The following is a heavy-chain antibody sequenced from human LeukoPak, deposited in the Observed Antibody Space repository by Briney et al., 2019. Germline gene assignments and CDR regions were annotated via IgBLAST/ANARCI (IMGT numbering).Heavy chain of an antibody. CDR2: INHSGST. CDR1: GGSFSGYY. Sequence: PSETLSLTCAVYGGSFSGYYWSWIRQPPGKGLEWIGEINHSGSTNYNPSLKSRVTISVDTSKNQFSLKLSSVTAADTAVYYCARVTDYYDSSGIDYWGQGTLVTVSS. V-gene: IGHV4-34*09. J-gene: IGHJ4*02. CDR3: ARVTDYYDSSGIDY. D-gene: IGHD3-22*01.